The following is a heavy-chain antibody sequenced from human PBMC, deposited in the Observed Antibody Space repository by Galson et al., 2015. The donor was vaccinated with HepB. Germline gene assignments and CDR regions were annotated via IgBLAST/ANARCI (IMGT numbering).Heavy chain of an antibody. D-gene: IGHD2-2*01. V-gene: IGHV3-23*01. J-gene: IGHJ4*02. CDR2: ISGSGGST. Sequence: SLRLSCAASGFTFSSYAMSWVRQAPGKGLEWVSAISGSGGSTYYADSVKGRFTISRDNSKNTLYLQMNSLRAEDTAVYYCAKVEYQLLGPFDYWGQGTLVTVSS. CDR3: AKVEYQLLGPFDY. CDR1: GFTFSSYA.